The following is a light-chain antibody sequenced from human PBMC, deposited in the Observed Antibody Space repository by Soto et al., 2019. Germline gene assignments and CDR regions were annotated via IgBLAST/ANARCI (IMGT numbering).Light chain of an antibody. J-gene: IGKJ3*01. CDR1: QGISNY. CDR2: AAS. CDR3: QKDDGPPFT. V-gene: IGKV1-27*01. Sequence: DIQMTQSPSSLSASVGDRVTISCRASQGISNYLAWYQQKPGEAPRLLIYAASTLQSGVSFRFTGSGSGTDFTLTISSLQPEDVATYFCQKDDGPPFTCGPGPKVDMK.